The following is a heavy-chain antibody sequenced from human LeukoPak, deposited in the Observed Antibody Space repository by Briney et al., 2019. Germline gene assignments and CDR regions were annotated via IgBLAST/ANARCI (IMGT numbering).Heavy chain of an antibody. CDR2: ISSSDSTI. Sequence: GGSLRLSCAGSGFTFSDYYMSWIRQAPGKGLEWVSYISSSDSTIYYTDSVKGRFTISRDNAKNSLYLQMNSLRADDTAVYYCARADCSSTSCYDLDYWGQGTLVTVSS. CDR3: ARADCSSTSCYDLDY. V-gene: IGHV3-11*04. D-gene: IGHD2-2*01. CDR1: GFTFSDYY. J-gene: IGHJ4*02.